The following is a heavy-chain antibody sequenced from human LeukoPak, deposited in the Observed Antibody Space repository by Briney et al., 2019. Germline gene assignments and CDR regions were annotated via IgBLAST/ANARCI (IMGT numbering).Heavy chain of an antibody. V-gene: IGHV4-4*07. CDR1: GGSISSYY. D-gene: IGHD4-17*01. Sequence: PSETLSLTCTVSGGSISSYYWSWIRQPAGKGLEWIGRIYTSGSTNCNPSLKSRVTLSVDTSKNQISLRLSSVTAADTAVYYCATYGDPRYYYYYMDVWGKGTTITISS. CDR2: IYTSGST. CDR3: ATYGDPRYYYYYMDV. J-gene: IGHJ6*03.